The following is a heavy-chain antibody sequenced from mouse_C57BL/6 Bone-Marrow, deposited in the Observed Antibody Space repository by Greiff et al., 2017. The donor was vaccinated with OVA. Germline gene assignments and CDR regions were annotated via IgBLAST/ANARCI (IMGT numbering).Heavy chain of an antibody. V-gene: IGHV2-2*01. D-gene: IGHD2-2*01. CDR3: AIYGYDRDYYAMDY. CDR1: GFSLTSYG. J-gene: IGHJ4*01. CDR2: IWSGGST. Sequence: QVQLQQSGPGLVQPSQSLSITCTVSGFSLTSYGVHWIRQSPGKGLEWLGVIWSGGSTDYNAAFISRLSISKDNSKSQVFFKMNSLQADDTAIYYCAIYGYDRDYYAMDYWGQGTSVTVSS.